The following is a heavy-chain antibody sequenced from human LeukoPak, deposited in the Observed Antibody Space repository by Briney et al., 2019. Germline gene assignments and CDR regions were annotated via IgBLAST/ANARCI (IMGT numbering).Heavy chain of an antibody. D-gene: IGHD3/OR15-3a*01. V-gene: IGHV3-7*01. CDR1: GFTFSSFG. CDR2: IKQDGSEK. J-gene: IGHJ4*02. CDR3: ARDSVIYGY. Sequence: GGSLRLSCAASGFTFSSFGMSWVRQAPGKGLEWVANIKQDGSEKHYVDSVKGRFTISRDNAKNSLYLQMNSLRAEDTAVYYCARDSVIYGYWGQGTLVTVSS.